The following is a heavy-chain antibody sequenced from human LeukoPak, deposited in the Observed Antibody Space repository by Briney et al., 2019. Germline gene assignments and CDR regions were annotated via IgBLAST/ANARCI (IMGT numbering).Heavy chain of an antibody. CDR1: GFTLSDYY. CDR2: ISSSYITI. CDR3: ARGGSVAGAFDI. V-gene: IGHV3-11*01. J-gene: IGHJ3*02. D-gene: IGHD6-13*01. Sequence: GGSLRLSCAASGFTLSDYYMSWIRQAPGKGLEWVSYISSSYITIYYADSVKGPFTTSSDNAKKSLFLQMNSLRAEDTAVYYCARGGSVAGAFDIWGQGTMVTVSS.